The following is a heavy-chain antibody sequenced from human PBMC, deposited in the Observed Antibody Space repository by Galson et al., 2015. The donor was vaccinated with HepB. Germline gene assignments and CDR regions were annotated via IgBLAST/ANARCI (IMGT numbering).Heavy chain of an antibody. CDR3: ARSGVSGWSYYFDY. CDR1: GGSISSSSYY. D-gene: IGHD6-19*01. V-gene: IGHV4-39*01. CDR2: IYYSGST. J-gene: IGHJ4*02. Sequence: ETLSLTCTVSGGSISSSSYYWGWIRQPPGKGLEWIGSIYYSGSTYYNPSLKSRVTVSVDTSKNQFSLKLSSVTAADTAVYYCARSGVSGWSYYFDYWGQGTLVTVSS.